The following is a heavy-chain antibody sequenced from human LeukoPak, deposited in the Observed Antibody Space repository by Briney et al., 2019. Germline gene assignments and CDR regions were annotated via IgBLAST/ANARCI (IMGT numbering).Heavy chain of an antibody. CDR1: GGTFSGYA. Sequence: SVKVSCKASGGTFSGYAISWVRQAPGQGLEWMGGIIPIFGTANYAQKFQGRVTITTDESTSTAYMELSSLRSEDTAVYYCARCYYDSSGYYLPDYWGQGTLVTVSS. D-gene: IGHD3-22*01. CDR3: ARCYYDSSGYYLPDY. J-gene: IGHJ4*02. CDR2: IIPIFGTA. V-gene: IGHV1-69*05.